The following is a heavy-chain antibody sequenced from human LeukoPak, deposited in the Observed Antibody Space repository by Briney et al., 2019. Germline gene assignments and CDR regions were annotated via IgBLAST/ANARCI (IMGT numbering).Heavy chain of an antibody. CDR2: NYYSGST. Sequence: SETLSLTCTVSGGSISSYYWSWIRQPPGKGLEGIGYNYYSGSTNYNPSLKSRVTISVDTSKNQFSLKLSSVTAADTAVYYCARSARNSSWPSYFDYWGQGTLVTVSS. CDR3: ARSARNSSWPSYFDY. D-gene: IGHD6-13*01. V-gene: IGHV4-59*01. J-gene: IGHJ4*02. CDR1: GGSISSYY.